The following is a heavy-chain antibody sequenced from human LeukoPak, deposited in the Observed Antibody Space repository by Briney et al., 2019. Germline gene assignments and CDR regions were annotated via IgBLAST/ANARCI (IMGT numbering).Heavy chain of an antibody. D-gene: IGHD3-3*01. V-gene: IGHV5-51*01. CDR3: ARRGIFGVVLDFDY. CDR1: GYSFTTYW. CDR2: IYPGDSDT. J-gene: IGHJ4*02. Sequence: GESLKISCKGSGYSFTTYWISWVRQMPGKGLEWVGIIYPGDSDTRYSPSFQGRVTISADKSTSTAYLQWSSLKASDTAMYYCARRGIFGVVLDFDYWGQGTLVTVSS.